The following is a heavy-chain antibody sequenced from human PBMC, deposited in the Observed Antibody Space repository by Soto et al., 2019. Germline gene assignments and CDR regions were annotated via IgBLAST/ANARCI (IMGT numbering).Heavy chain of an antibody. CDR1: GYSFISHY. V-gene: IGHV1-46*01. D-gene: IGHD2-2*01. J-gene: IGHJ4*02. CDR3: ARDYLSSKLSLSYFDF. CDR2: INPSGGSA. Sequence: GASVKVSCKASGYSFISHYIHWVRQAPGQGLEWMGFINPSGGSATLAQKFQGGVTMTRDTSTTTVYMELSSLRSEDAAVYYCARDYLSSKLSLSYFDFWGQGTLVTVSS.